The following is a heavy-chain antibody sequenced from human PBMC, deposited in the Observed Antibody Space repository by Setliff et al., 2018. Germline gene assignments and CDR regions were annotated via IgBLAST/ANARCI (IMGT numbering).Heavy chain of an antibody. D-gene: IGHD3-22*01. J-gene: IGHJ4*02. CDR2: ISSRGSTI. CDR3: ARKPHDSSGPDY. V-gene: IGHV3-48*03. Sequence: SLSCAASGFTFSDYEMSWVRQAPGKGLEWLSYISSRGSTILNADSVKGRFTISRDNAKKSLYLQMNSLRAEDTAVYYCARKPHDSSGPDYWGQGTLVTVSS. CDR1: GFTFSDYE.